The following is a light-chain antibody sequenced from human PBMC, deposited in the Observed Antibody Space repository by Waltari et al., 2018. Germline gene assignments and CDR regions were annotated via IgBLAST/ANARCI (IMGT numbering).Light chain of an antibody. CDR3: CSDAGSNSWV. CDR1: SSDVGSYNL. V-gene: IGLV2-23*01. CDR2: EGS. Sequence: QSALTQTASVSGSPGQSITISCTGTSSDVGSYNLVSWYQQHPGKVPKFMIYEGSERPAGVSNRFSGTKSGNTATLTISGLQAEDEADYYCCSDAGSNSWVFGGGTKLTVV. J-gene: IGLJ3*02.